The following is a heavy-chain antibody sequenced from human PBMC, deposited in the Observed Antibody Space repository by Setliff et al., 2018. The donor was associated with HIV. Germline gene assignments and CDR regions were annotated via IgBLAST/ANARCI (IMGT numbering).Heavy chain of an antibody. CDR2: VTPILHTT. J-gene: IGHJ4*02. V-gene: IGHV1-69*10. CDR1: GYTFTSYG. Sequence: SVKVSCKASGYTFTSYGISWVRQAPGQGLEWMGGVTPILHTTNYAQKFQGRVTITADISTRTVYMELSSLTSEDTAIYYCAIRYSSSSRYYFDYWGQGTLVTVSS. CDR3: AIRYSSSSRYYFDY. D-gene: IGHD6-6*01.